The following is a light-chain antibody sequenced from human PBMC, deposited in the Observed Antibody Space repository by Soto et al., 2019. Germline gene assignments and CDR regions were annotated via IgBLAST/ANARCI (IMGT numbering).Light chain of an antibody. CDR3: LQHNTYPYT. V-gene: IGKV1-17*01. CDR1: EGISNL. Sequence: DIPMTQSPSYLSASVGDRVTITCRASEGISNLLGWFQHKPGKAPKRLIYAASSMQGGVPSRFSGSGSGTEFTLTITGLQPEDFADYYCLQHNTYPYTFGQGTKLEIK. CDR2: AAS. J-gene: IGKJ2*01.